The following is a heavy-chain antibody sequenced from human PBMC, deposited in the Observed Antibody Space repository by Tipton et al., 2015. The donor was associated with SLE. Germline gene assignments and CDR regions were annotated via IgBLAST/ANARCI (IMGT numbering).Heavy chain of an antibody. V-gene: IGHV1-46*01. D-gene: IGHD1-26*01. Sequence: QSGPEVKKPGASVKVSCKASGYTFTKYHVHWVRQAPGQGLEWMGIINPSGGGTNYGQKFQGRVTMTRDTSTSTVYMEMSSLRSEDTAVYYCARDRIVGPIHAFDIWGQGTLVTVSS. CDR3: ARDRIVGPIHAFDI. CDR1: GYTFTKYH. J-gene: IGHJ3*02. CDR2: INPSGGGT.